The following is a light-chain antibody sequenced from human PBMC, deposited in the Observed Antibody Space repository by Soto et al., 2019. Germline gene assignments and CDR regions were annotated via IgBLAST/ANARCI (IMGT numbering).Light chain of an antibody. CDR3: SSYTTTGTQV. CDR2: DVS. Sequence: QSVLTQPASVSGSPGQSITISCTGTTSDVGGLDYVSWYQQHPGKAPKLMIHDVSNRPSGVSDRFSGSKSGNTASLTISGLQAEDEADYYCSSYTTTGTQVFGTGTKLTVL. CDR1: TSDVGGLDY. V-gene: IGLV2-14*03. J-gene: IGLJ1*01.